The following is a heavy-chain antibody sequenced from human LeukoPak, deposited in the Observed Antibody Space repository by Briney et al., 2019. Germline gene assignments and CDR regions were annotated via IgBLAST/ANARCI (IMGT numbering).Heavy chain of an antibody. D-gene: IGHD4-17*01. V-gene: IGHV4-59*01. J-gene: IGHJ4*02. CDR3: ARVAFVMTTVTTLYYFDY. CDR1: GGSISSYY. CDR2: IYYSGSA. Sequence: KPSETLSLTCTVSGGSISSYYWSWIRQPPGKGLEWIGYIYYSGSAQYTPSLKSRVTISVAPYKNQFSLKLSSVTAADTAVYYCARVAFVMTTVTTLYYFDYWGQGTLVTVSS.